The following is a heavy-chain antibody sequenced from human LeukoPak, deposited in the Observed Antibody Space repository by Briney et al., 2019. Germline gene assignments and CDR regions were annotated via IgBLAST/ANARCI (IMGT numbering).Heavy chain of an antibody. V-gene: IGHV3-33*01. CDR3: ARDSAEALRFLEWLPDFDY. Sequence: AGGSLRLSCAASGFTFSSYGMHWVRQAPGKGLEWVAVIWYDGSNKYYADSVKGRFTISRDNSKNTLYLQMNSLRAEDTAVYYCARDSAEALRFLEWLPDFDYWGQGTLVTVSS. CDR2: IWYDGSNK. J-gene: IGHJ4*02. CDR1: GFTFSSYG. D-gene: IGHD3-3*01.